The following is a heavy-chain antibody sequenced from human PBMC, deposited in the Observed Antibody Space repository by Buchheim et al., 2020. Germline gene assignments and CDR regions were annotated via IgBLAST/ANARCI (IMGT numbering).Heavy chain of an antibody. CDR1: GGSFSGYY. CDR2: INHSGST. V-gene: IGHV4-34*01. D-gene: IGHD2-2*02. Sequence: QAQLQQWGAGLLKPSETLSLTCAVSGGSFSGYYWSWIRQPPGKGLEWIGEINHSGSTNCNPSLKSRLTISVDTSKNQFSLKLSSVTAADTAVYYCARGRVPATAILEPRPVYYFDYWGQGTL. J-gene: IGHJ4*02. CDR3: ARGRVPATAILEPRPVYYFDY.